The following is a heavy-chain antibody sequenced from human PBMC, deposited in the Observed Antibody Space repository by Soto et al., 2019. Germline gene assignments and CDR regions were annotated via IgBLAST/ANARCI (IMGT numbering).Heavy chain of an antibody. V-gene: IGHV4-31*03. CDR1: GGSISNGGFY. CDR2: ISYSGST. CDR3: SRSSQSWYFDL. J-gene: IGHJ2*01. Sequence: KPSETLSPTCTVSGGSISNGGFYWSWIRQHPGKGLEWIGYISYSGSTYYNPSLKSRLTLSVDPSNNQFSLTLNSVTAADTALYYCSRSSQSWYFDLWGRGTMVTISS.